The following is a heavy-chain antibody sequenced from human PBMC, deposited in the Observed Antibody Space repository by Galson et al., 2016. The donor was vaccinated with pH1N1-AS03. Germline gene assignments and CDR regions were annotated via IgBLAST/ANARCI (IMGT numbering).Heavy chain of an antibody. D-gene: IGHD2-15*01. J-gene: IGHJ6*02. V-gene: IGHV1-8*02. CDR3: ARSQYPGTPRGGLDV. CDR2: MNPGSGGA. Sequence: SVKVSCKASGYTFTNYDINWVRQATGQGFEWMGWMNPGSGGAGYAQKFQGRVAISRDNAKDSLYLQMNSLRADDTAVYYCARSQYPGTPRGGLDVWGQGTTVTVSS. CDR1: GYTFTNYD.